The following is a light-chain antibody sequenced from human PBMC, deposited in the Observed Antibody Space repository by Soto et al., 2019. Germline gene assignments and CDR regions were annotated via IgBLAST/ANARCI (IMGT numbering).Light chain of an antibody. Sequence: DIVMTQSPDSLAVSLGERATINCKSSQSILYSSNNKNYLAWYQQKAGQPPKLLIYWATTRESGVPDRFSGSGSETDFTLTISSLQAEDVAVYYCQQYYTNTVTFGGGTKVEIK. CDR1: QSILYSSNNKNY. CDR2: WAT. J-gene: IGKJ4*01. V-gene: IGKV4-1*01. CDR3: QQYYTNTVT.